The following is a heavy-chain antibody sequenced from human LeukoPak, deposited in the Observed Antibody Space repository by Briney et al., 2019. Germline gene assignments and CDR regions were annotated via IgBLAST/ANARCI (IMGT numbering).Heavy chain of an antibody. CDR3: ARDLHRDPLDY. J-gene: IGHJ4*02. CDR2: ISYDGSNK. V-gene: IGHV3-30*04. CDR1: GFTFSSYA. Sequence: PGRSLRLSCAASGFTFSSYAMHWVRQAPGKGLEWVAVISYDGSNKYYADSVKGRFTISRDNSKNTLYLQMNSLRAEDTAVYYCARDLHRDPLDYWGQGTLVTVSS. D-gene: IGHD4-11*01.